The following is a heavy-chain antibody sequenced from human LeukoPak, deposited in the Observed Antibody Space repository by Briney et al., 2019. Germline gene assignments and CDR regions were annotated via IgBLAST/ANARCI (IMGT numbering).Heavy chain of an antibody. J-gene: IGHJ5*02. CDR1: GFTFRSHE. Sequence: GGSLRLSCAASGFTFRSHEMNWVRQAPGKGLEWVSYISGSGSTIYYADSVKGRFTISRDNAKNSLYLQMNSLRAEDTAVYYCAREFSIGFDPWGQGTLVTVSS. CDR2: ISGSGSTI. V-gene: IGHV3-48*03. CDR3: AREFSIGFDP.